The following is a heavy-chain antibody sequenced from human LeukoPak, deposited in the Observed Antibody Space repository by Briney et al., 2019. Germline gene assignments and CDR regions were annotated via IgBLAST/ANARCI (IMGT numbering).Heavy chain of an antibody. Sequence: PSQTLSLTCTVSGGSISSGSYYWSWIRQPPGKGLEWIGEINHSGSTNYNPSLKSRVTISVDTSKNQFSLKLSSVTAADTAVYYCARRSGYSYGHMDVWGKGTTVTVSS. CDR2: INHSGST. CDR1: GGSISSGSYY. J-gene: IGHJ6*03. V-gene: IGHV4-39*07. D-gene: IGHD5-18*01. CDR3: ARRSGYSYGHMDV.